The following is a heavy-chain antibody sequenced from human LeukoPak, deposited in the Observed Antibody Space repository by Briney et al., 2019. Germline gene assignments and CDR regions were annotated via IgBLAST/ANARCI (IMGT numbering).Heavy chain of an antibody. CDR3: ARDPAPGGWYDY. J-gene: IGHJ4*02. Sequence: GGSLRLSYAASGLTFSIYWMHWARHAPGEGLVWVSCINGDGRSTTYAHSVKGRLTISRDNAKNTLYLQMNSLRAEDTAVYYCARDPAPGGWYDYWGQGTLVTVSS. CDR2: INGDGRST. D-gene: IGHD6-19*01. CDR1: GLTFSIYW. V-gene: IGHV3-74*01.